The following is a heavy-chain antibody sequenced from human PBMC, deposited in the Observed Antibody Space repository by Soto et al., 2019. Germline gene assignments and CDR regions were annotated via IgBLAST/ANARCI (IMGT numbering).Heavy chain of an antibody. D-gene: IGHD3-10*01. Sequence: ASLKVSCKASRFTFTSYDINWVQQATGQGLEWMGWMNPNSGNTGYAQKFQGRVTMTRNTSISTAYMELSSLRSEDTAVYYCARGLYYYGSGSYNYWGQGTLVTVSS. CDR1: RFTFTSYD. CDR2: MNPNSGNT. J-gene: IGHJ4*02. CDR3: ARGLYYYGSGSYNY. V-gene: IGHV1-8*01.